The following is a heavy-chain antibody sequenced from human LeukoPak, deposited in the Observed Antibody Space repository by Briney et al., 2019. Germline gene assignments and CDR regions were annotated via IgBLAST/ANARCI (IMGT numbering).Heavy chain of an antibody. CDR1: GGSISSSGFY. V-gene: IGHV4-39*07. D-gene: IGHD4-17*01. Sequence: SETLSPTCTVSGGSISSSGFYWGWIRQPPGKGLEWIGSVSYSGDTYYNPSLKSRITISRDTSKNQFFLKLSSVTAADTAVYYCARDWSDDGDGYFQHWGQGTLVTVSS. J-gene: IGHJ1*01. CDR2: VSYSGDT. CDR3: ARDWSDDGDGYFQH.